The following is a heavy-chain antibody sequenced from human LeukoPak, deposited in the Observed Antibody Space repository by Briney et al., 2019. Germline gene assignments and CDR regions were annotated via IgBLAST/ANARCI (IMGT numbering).Heavy chain of an antibody. V-gene: IGHV4-59*01. CDR1: GGSISSYY. D-gene: IGHD3-10*01. Sequence: SETLSLTCTVSGGSISSYYWSWIRQPPGKGLEWIGDIYYSGSTNYNPSLKSRVTISVDTSKTQFSLKLTSVTAADTAVYYCARGGSWFDPWGQGTLVTVSS. J-gene: IGHJ5*02. CDR3: ARGGSWFDP. CDR2: IYYSGST.